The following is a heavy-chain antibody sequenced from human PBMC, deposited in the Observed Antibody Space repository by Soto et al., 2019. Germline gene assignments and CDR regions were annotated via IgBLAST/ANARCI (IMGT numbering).Heavy chain of an antibody. CDR3: AKLVILSVAGPQDFDY. V-gene: IGHV3-23*01. Sequence: GGSLRLSCAASGFTFSSYAMSWVRQAPGKGLEWVSAISGSGGSTYYADSVKGRFTISRDNSKNTLYLQMNSLRAEDTAVYYCAKLVILSVAGPQDFDYWGQGTLVTVSS. CDR1: GFTFSSYA. CDR2: ISGSGGST. J-gene: IGHJ4*02. D-gene: IGHD6-19*01.